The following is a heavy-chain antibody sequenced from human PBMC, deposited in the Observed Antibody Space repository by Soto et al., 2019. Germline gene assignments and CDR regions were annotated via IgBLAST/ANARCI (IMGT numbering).Heavy chain of an antibody. V-gene: IGHV1-69*13. Sequence: SVKVSCKASGGTFISYGISWLRQSPVQGLEWMGGIIPIFGTANYAQKFHGRVTITADESTSTAYMELSSLRSEDTAVYYCARAQHDYGDYTFDYWGQGTLVPVSS. CDR1: GGTFISYG. J-gene: IGHJ4*02. CDR3: ARAQHDYGDYTFDY. CDR2: IIPIFGTA. D-gene: IGHD4-17*01.